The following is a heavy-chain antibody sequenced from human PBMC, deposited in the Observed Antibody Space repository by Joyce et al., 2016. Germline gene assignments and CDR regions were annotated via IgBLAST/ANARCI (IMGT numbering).Heavy chain of an antibody. D-gene: IGHD6-19*01. CDR1: GYSVTSYW. J-gene: IGHJ4*02. CDR3: ARPRAVAGQSEY. Sequence: EVQLVQSGAEVKKPGESLKISCKGSGYSVTSYWIGWVRQMPGKGLEWMGSIYPDDSDTRSSPSFQGQVTISADKSISTAYLQWSNLKASDTAMYYCARPRAVAGQSEYWGQGTLVTVSS. V-gene: IGHV5-51*01. CDR2: IYPDDSDT.